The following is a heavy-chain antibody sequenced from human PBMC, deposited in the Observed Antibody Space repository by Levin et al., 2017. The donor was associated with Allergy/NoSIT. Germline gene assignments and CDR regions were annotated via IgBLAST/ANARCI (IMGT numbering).Heavy chain of an antibody. D-gene: IGHD3-10*01. Sequence: SQTLSLTCSVSGGSISGYYWTWIRQPPGKGLEWIANMYSSANINYNPSLKSRVTISLDTSKNQFSLRLTSVTAADTAVYYCATTMVRGDKYDYWGQGTQVIVSS. J-gene: IGHJ4*02. CDR1: GGSISGYY. CDR3: ATTMVRGDKYDY. CDR2: MYSSANI. V-gene: IGHV4-59*01.